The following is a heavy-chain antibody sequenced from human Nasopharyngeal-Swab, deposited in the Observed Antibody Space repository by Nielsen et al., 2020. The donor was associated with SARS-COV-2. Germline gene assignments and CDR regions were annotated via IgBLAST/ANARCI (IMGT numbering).Heavy chain of an antibody. J-gene: IGHJ3*02. V-gene: IGHV3-53*01. D-gene: IGHD3-3*01. CDR1: GFTFSSYG. CDR3: ARDFWNDAFDI. CDR2: IYSGCST. Sequence: GESLKISCAASGFTFSSYGMHWVRQAPGKGLEWVSVIYSGCSTYYADSVKGRFTISRDNSKNTLYLQMNSLRAEDTAVYYCARDFWNDAFDIWGQGTMVTVSS.